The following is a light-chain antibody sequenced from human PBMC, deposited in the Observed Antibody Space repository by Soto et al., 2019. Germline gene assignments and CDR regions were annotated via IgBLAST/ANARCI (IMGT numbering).Light chain of an antibody. V-gene: IGKV3-15*01. CDR2: GAS. CDR1: QSVSSN. Sequence: EIVMTQSTATLSVSPGERATLSCRASQSVSSNLSWYQQKPGQAPRLLIYGASTRATGIPVRFSGSGSGTEFTLTISSMQSEDFAVYYCQQNNNWPPATFGQGTKEDIK. J-gene: IGKJ1*01. CDR3: QQNNNWPPAT.